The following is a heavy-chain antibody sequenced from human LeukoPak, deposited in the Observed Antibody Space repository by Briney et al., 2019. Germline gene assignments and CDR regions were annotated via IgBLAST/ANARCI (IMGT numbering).Heavy chain of an antibody. D-gene: IGHD2-21*01. CDR2: IYYSGST. CDR1: GGSISSSSYY. V-gene: IGHV4-39*07. Sequence: PSETLSLTCTVSGGSISSSSYYWGWIRQPPGKGLEWIGSIYYSGSTYYNPSLERQVTMSVDTSKNQFSLKLSSVTAADTAVYYCARGVRGEIDYWGQGTLVTVSS. CDR3: ARGVRGEIDY. J-gene: IGHJ4*02.